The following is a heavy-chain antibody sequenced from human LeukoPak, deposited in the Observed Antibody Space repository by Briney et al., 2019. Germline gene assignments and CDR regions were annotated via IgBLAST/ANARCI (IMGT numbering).Heavy chain of an antibody. CDR2: IYSTGIT. CDR1: GGSINTCY. CDR3: ARPQSGLGWFDP. J-gene: IGHJ5*02. Sequence: SETLSLTCTVSGGSINTCYWSWIRQPAGKGLEWVGRIYSTGITTHNPSLKGRVTMSVDTSKNQFSLKLSSVTAADTAVYYCARPQSGLGWFDPWGQGILVTVSS. V-gene: IGHV4-4*07.